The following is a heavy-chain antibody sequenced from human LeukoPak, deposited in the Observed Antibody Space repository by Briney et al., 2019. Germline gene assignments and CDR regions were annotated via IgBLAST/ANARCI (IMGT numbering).Heavy chain of an antibody. Sequence: SETLSLTCTVSGASISSYYWSWIRQPPGKGLEWIGYISYSGSTNYNPSLMTRVTMSVDTSENQFSLNLTSVTAADTAVYYCAREAAARFYMDVWGKGTTVSVSS. V-gene: IGHV4-59*01. CDR1: GASISSYY. J-gene: IGHJ6*03. D-gene: IGHD6-6*01. CDR3: AREAAARFYMDV. CDR2: ISYSGST.